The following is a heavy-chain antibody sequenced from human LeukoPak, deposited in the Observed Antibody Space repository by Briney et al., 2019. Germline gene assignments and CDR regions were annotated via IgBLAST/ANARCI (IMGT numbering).Heavy chain of an antibody. J-gene: IGHJ4*02. CDR1: GFTFSSYA. Sequence: GGSLRLSCAASGFTFSSYAMHWARQAPGKGLEWVAVISYDGSNKYYADSVKGRFTISRDNSKNTLYLQMNSLRAEDTAVYYCAREVYDSSGYGEFFDYWGQGTLVTVSS. CDR2: ISYDGSNK. D-gene: IGHD3-22*01. CDR3: AREVYDSSGYGEFFDY. V-gene: IGHV3-30-3*01.